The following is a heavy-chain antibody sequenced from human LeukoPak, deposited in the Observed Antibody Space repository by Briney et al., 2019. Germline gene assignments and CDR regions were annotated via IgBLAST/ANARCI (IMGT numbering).Heavy chain of an antibody. Sequence: SETLSLTCTVSGDSISSSNCYWGWIRQPPGKGLEWIGSIHFSGGTYYNASLKSRVTISVDTSKNQFSLKLSSVTAADTAVYYCARQTGSGLFSLPGGQGTLVTVSS. CDR1: GDSISSSNCY. J-gene: IGHJ4*02. V-gene: IGHV4-39*01. D-gene: IGHD3-10*01. CDR3: ARQTGSGLFSLP. CDR2: IHFSGGT.